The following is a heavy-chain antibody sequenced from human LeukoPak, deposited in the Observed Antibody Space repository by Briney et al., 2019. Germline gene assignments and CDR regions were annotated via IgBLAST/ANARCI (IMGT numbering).Heavy chain of an antibody. CDR2: IYYSGST. D-gene: IGHD3-10*01. CDR1: GGSISSYY. V-gene: IGHV4-59*01. Sequence: SETLSLTCTVSGGSISSYYWSWIRQPPGKGLEWIGYIYYSGSTNYNPSLKSRVTISVDTSKNQFSLKLSSVTAAGTAVYYCAREGGWFGDFRTFDPWGQGTLVTVSS. J-gene: IGHJ5*02. CDR3: AREGGWFGDFRTFDP.